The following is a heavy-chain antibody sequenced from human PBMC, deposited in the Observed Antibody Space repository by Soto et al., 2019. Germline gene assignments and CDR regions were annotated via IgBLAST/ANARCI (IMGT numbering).Heavy chain of an antibody. J-gene: IGHJ4*02. Sequence: QVQLVESGGGVVQPGRSLRLSCAASGFTFSSYGMHWVRQAPGKGLEWVAVISYDGSNKYYADSVKGRFTISRDNSKNTLYLQMNSLRAEDTAVYYCAKDLDRYIYYYDSSGPFDYWGQGTLVTVSS. CDR3: AKDLDRYIYYYDSSGPFDY. D-gene: IGHD3-22*01. V-gene: IGHV3-30*18. CDR2: ISYDGSNK. CDR1: GFTFSSYG.